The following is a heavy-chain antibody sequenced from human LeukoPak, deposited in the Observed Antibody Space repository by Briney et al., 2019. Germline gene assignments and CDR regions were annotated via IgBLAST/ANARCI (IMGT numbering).Heavy chain of an antibody. J-gene: IGHJ4*02. V-gene: IGHV4-59*08. CDR2: INNGGGT. Sequence: SETLSLTCTVSGGSISNYDWNWIRPPPGKGLEWIGYINNGGGTSFNPSLQSRVTMSLDTSRNQFSLTLRTVTAADTAVYYCARRGPPWWDYWGQGTLVTVSS. CDR1: GGSISNYD. D-gene: IGHD2-15*01. CDR3: ARRGPPWWDY.